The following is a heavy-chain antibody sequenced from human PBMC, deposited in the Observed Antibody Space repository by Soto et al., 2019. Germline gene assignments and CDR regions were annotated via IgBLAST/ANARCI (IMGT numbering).Heavy chain of an antibody. V-gene: IGHV3-53*01. CDR3: VRGGTTVATIGDH. Sequence: QLVESGGGLIQAGGSTRLSCLVSGFTVSRYDMAWVRQAPGKGLEWASIIQSGGATSYPDSAQGRFTISRDNSKNSLFLQMNTLRDDDTAVYYCVRGGTTVATIGDHWGQGTLVTVSS. J-gene: IGHJ4*02. D-gene: IGHD4-17*01. CDR2: IQSGGAT. CDR1: GFTVSRYD.